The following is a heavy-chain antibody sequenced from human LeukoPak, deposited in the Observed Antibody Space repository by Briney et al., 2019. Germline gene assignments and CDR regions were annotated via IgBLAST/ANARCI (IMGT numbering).Heavy chain of an antibody. D-gene: IGHD6-13*01. CDR3: ASSIAAAGSGAFDI. CDR2: ISSSSSYI. Sequence: GGSLRLSCAASGFTFSSYSRNWVRQAPGKGLEWVASISSSSSYIYYADSVKGRFTISRDNAKNSLYLQMNSLRAEDTDVHYCASSIAAAGSGAFDIWGQGTMVTVSS. V-gene: IGHV3-21*01. J-gene: IGHJ3*02. CDR1: GFTFSSYS.